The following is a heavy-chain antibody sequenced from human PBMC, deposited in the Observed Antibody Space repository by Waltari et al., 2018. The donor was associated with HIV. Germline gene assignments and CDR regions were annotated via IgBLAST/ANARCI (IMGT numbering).Heavy chain of an antibody. D-gene: IGHD3-3*01. V-gene: IGHV3-7*01. CDR1: GFTFSSYW. CDR2: IKQEGSEK. J-gene: IGHJ6*02. Sequence: EVQLVESGGGLVQPGGSLRLSCAASGFTFSSYWMSWVRQAPGKGLEWVANIKQEGSEKYYVDVGKGRFTIARDNAKNSLYLQMNSLRAEDTALYYCARITIFGVVNDYGMDVWGQGATVTVSS. CDR3: ARITIFGVVNDYGMDV.